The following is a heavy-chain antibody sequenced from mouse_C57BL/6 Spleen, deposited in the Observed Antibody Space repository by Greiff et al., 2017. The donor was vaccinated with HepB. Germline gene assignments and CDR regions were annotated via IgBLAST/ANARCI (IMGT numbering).Heavy chain of an antibody. CDR2: INYDGSST. D-gene: IGHD2-3*01. CDR1: GFTFSDYY. V-gene: IGHV5-16*01. J-gene: IGHJ1*03. Sequence: EVQLVESEGGLVQPGRSMKLSCTASGFTFSDYYMAWVRQVPEKGLEWVANINYDGSSTYYLDSLKSRFIISRDNAKNILYLQMSSLKSEDTATYYCARRFYDGYYWYFDVWGTGTTVTVSS. CDR3: ARRFYDGYYWYFDV.